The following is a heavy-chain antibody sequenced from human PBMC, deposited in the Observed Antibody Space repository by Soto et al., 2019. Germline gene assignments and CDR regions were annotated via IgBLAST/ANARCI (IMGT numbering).Heavy chain of an antibody. Sequence: GGSLRLSCAASGFAFSSYAMSWVRQAPGKGLEWVSAISGSGGSTYYADSVKGRFTISRDNSKNTLYLQMNSLRAEDTAVYYCAKDPGSECSSTSCYVSFDYWGQGTLVTVSS. CDR2: ISGSGGST. V-gene: IGHV3-23*01. J-gene: IGHJ4*02. CDR1: GFAFSSYA. D-gene: IGHD2-2*01. CDR3: AKDPGSECSSTSCYVSFDY.